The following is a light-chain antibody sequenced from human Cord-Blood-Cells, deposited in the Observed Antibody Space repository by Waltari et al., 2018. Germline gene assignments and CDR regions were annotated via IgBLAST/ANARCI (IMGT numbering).Light chain of an antibody. V-gene: IGKV3-11*01. CDR2: DAT. J-gene: IGKJ5*01. CDR1: QSVSSY. Sequence: EIVLKQSPATLSLSPGERATLSCRASQSVSSYLAWYQQKPAQAPRLLIFDATNRATGTPARFSGSCSGTDFTLTISSLEPEDFAVYYCQQRSNWPPLTFGQGTLLEIK. CDR3: QQRSNWPPLT.